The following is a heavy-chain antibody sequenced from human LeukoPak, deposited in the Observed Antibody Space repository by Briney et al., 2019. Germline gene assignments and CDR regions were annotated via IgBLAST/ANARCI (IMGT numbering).Heavy chain of an antibody. CDR3: TTDWGVVVTAPNYDLTGGDY. Sequence: GGSLRLSCAASGFTFSSYSMNWVRQAPGKGLEWVGRIKSKTEGGTTDYAAPVKGRFTISRDDSKNTLFLQMNSLKTEDTAVYYCTTDWGVVVTAPNYDLTGGDYWGQGTLVTVSS. CDR1: GFTFSSYS. J-gene: IGHJ4*02. V-gene: IGHV3-15*01. CDR2: IKSKTEGGTT. D-gene: IGHD2-21*02.